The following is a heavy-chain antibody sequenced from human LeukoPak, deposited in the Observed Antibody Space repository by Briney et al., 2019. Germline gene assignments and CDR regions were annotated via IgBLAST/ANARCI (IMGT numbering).Heavy chain of an antibody. D-gene: IGHD2-15*01. CDR1: GGSISSYC. Sequence: PSETLSLTCTVSGGSISSYCWSCIRQPAGKGLEWIGRICTSGSTNYNPSLKSRVTMSVDTSKNQFSLKLSSVTAADTAVYYCAREIDCSGGSCYYGMDVWGQGTTVTVSS. J-gene: IGHJ6*02. CDR3: AREIDCSGGSCYYGMDV. V-gene: IGHV4-4*07. CDR2: ICTSGST.